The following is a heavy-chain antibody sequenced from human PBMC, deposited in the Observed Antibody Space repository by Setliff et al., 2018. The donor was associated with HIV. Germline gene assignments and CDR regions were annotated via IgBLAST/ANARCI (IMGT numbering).Heavy chain of an antibody. V-gene: IGHV3-23*01. CDR1: GFTFSNYA. D-gene: IGHD3-3*01. CDR2: IRGSGGNT. J-gene: IGHJ6*02. CDR3: ARDNLYYNLYDGSPVYGMDV. Sequence: GGSLRLSCAASGFTFSNYAMSWVRQAPGKGLEWVSVIRGSGGNTYYADSVKGRFTISRDNSKNTLYLQMNGLRVEDTGVYYCARDNLYYNLYDGSPVYGMDVWGQGTTVTVSS.